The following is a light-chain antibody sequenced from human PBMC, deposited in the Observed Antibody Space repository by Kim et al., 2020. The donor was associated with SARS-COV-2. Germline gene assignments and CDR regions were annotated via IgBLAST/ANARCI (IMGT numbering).Light chain of an antibody. Sequence: EVVMTKSPATLSVSPGERATLSCRASQSVTFSLAWYQQKPGQAPRLLVYGASTRATGIPARFSGSGSGTEFTLTISSLQSEDCAVYYCQQYNNWPRTFGQGTKVDIK. V-gene: IGKV3-15*01. J-gene: IGKJ1*01. CDR3: QQYNNWPRT. CDR1: QSVTFS. CDR2: GAS.